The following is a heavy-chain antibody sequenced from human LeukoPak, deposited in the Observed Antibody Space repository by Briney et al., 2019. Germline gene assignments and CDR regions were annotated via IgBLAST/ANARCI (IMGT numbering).Heavy chain of an antibody. J-gene: IGHJ5*02. Sequence: SGTLSLTCTVSGGSISSSSYYWGWIRQPPGKGLEWIGYIYYSGSTNYNPSRKSPVTISVDTSKNQFSLKLSSVTAADTAVYYCARHGYSSGWYVPTWFDPWGQGTLVTVSA. D-gene: IGHD6-19*01. V-gene: IGHV4-61*05. CDR3: ARHGYSSGWYVPTWFDP. CDR2: IYYSGST. CDR1: GGSISSSSYY.